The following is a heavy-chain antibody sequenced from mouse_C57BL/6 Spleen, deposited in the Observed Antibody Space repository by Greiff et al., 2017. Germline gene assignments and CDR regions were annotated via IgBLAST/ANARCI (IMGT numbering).Heavy chain of an antibody. CDR1: GYSITSGYY. V-gene: IGHV3-6*01. CDR3: AREDYGSRGRFAY. Sequence: EVKLQESGPGLVKPSQSLSLTCSVTGYSITSGYYWNWIRQFPGNKLEWMGYISYDGSNNYNPSLKNRISFTRDTSKNQFFLKLNSVTTEDTATYYCAREDYGSRGRFAYWGQGTLVTVAA. D-gene: IGHD1-1*01. J-gene: IGHJ3*01. CDR2: ISYDGSN.